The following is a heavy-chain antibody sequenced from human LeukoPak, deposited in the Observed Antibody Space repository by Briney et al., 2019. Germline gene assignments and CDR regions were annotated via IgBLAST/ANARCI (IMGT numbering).Heavy chain of an antibody. J-gene: IGHJ6*03. CDR3: ASASGYYYYYYIDV. CDR2: INTSGST. Sequence: SQTLSLTCTVSGGSISSRSYYWSWIRQPAGKGLEWIGRINTSGSTKYKSSLKSRFTISVDTSKNQFSLRLSSVTAADTAVYYCASASGYYYYYYIDVWGKGATVTISS. V-gene: IGHV4-61*02. CDR1: GGSISSRSYY. D-gene: IGHD3-16*01.